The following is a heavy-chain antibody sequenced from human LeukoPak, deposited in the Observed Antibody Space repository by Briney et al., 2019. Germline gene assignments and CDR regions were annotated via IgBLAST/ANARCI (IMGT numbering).Heavy chain of an antibody. J-gene: IGHJ3*02. CDR3: AKSIVGATGDAFDI. CDR2: ISFDGSNK. Sequence: GRPVRLSCAASGFTFSNYGVHWVRQAPGKGLEGVAVISFDGSNKFYADSVRGRFTISRDIPKNTLYVQMNSLRAEDTAVYYCAKSIVGATGDAFDIWGQGTMVSVSS. D-gene: IGHD1-26*01. V-gene: IGHV3-30*18. CDR1: GFTFSNYG.